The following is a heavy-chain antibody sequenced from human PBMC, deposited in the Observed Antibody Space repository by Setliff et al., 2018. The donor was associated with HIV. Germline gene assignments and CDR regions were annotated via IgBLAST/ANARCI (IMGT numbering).Heavy chain of an antibody. D-gene: IGHD5-18*01. CDR1: GGTFSSYA. CDR3: ARDPSRWVQPVTRITAFDI. CDR2: IIPILGIA. Sequence: SVKVSCKASGGTFSSYAISWVRQAPGQGLEWMGGIIPILGIANYAQKFQGRVTITADKSTSTAYMELSSLRSEDTAVYYCARDPSRWVQPVTRITAFDIWGQGTMVTVSS. V-gene: IGHV1-69*10. J-gene: IGHJ3*02.